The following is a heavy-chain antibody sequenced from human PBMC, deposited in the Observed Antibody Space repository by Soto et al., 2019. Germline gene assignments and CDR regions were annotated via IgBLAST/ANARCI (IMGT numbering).Heavy chain of an antibody. CDR1: GFTFSNYA. V-gene: IGHV3-23*01. J-gene: IGHJ6*02. CDR3: ARDDKYISSSGGRRGYCHYGRDV. D-gene: IGHD6-6*01. CDR2: ISGSGGST. Sequence: EVQLLESGGGLVQPGGSLRLSCAASGFTFSNYAMSWVRQAPGKGLEWVSAISGSGGSTFYADSVKGRFTIASDNSKKTGYLQMSSLRAEDTAMFVWARDDKYISSSGGRRGYCHYGRDVWGQGTTVTVSS.